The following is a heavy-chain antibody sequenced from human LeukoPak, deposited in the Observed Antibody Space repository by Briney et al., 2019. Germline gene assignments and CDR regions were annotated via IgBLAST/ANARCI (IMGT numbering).Heavy chain of an antibody. D-gene: IGHD5-12*01. CDR3: ARGGQAESGYDSYFDY. CDR2: INPSGGGT. Sequence: GASVKVSCKATGSTFTSYYLHWVRQAPGQGLEWMGIINPSGGGTRYAQKFQGRVTMTSDTSTSTVYTELSSLRSEDTAVYYCARGGQAESGYDSYFDYWGQGTLVTVSS. CDR1: GSTFTSYY. J-gene: IGHJ4*02. V-gene: IGHV1-46*01.